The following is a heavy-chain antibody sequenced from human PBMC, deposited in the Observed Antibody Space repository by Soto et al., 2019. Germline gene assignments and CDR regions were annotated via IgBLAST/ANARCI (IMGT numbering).Heavy chain of an antibody. CDR3: ARVDVVKVFDP. J-gene: IGHJ5*02. D-gene: IGHD2-15*01. CDR2: IYYSGST. V-gene: IGHV4-39*01. Sequence: GPGPTSETLSLTCTVSGGSISSSSYYWGWIRQPPGKGLEWIGSIYYSGSTYYNPSLKSRVTISVDTSKNQFSLKLSSVTAADTAVYYCARVDVVKVFDPWGQGTLVTV. CDR1: GGSISSSSYY.